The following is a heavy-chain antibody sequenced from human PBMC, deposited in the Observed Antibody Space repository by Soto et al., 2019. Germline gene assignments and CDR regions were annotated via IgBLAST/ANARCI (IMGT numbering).Heavy chain of an antibody. CDR2: IYHSGKT. CDR3: ARDRGGEFLKGSRRDV. CDR1: GDSIASHDYY. Sequence: QVQLQESGPGLVKPSQTLSLTCIVSGDSIASHDYYWGWIRKLPGKGMEWIGHIYHSGKTSYNSFLTSLLTISIDTSKNLFPLSLSSATAAATAFYYCARDRGGEFLKGSRRDVWGQGTTVTVSS. V-gene: IGHV4-31*01. J-gene: IGHJ6*02. D-gene: IGHD3-10*01.